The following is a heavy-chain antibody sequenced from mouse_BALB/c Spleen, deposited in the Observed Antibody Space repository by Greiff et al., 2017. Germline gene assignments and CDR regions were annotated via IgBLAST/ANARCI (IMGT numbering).Heavy chain of an antibody. Sequence: EVQVVESGGGLVQPGGSRKLSCAASGFTFSDYGMAWVRQAPGKGPEWVAFISNLAYSIYYADTVTGRFTISRENAKNTLYLQMSSLRSEDTAMYYCARGGGNVSFAYWGQGTLVTVSA. J-gene: IGHJ3*01. CDR3: ARGGGNVSFAY. D-gene: IGHD2-1*01. CDR2: ISNLAYSI. V-gene: IGHV5-15*01. CDR1: GFTFSDYG.